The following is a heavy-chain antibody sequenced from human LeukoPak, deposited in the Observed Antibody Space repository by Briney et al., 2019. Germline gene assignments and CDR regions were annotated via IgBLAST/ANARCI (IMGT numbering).Heavy chain of an antibody. Sequence: SETLSLTCAVYGGSFGGYYWSWIRQPPGKGLEWIGEINDSGSTNYIPSLKSRVTISVDRSKNQFSLKLSSVTAADTAVYYCARDGYSGYDYAEYYYYMDVWGKGTTVTVSS. CDR2: INDSGST. D-gene: IGHD5-12*01. CDR1: GGSFGGYY. J-gene: IGHJ6*03. CDR3: ARDGYSGYDYAEYYYYMDV. V-gene: IGHV4-34*01.